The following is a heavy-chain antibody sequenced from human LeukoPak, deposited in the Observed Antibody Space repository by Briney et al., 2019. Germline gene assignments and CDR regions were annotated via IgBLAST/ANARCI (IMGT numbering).Heavy chain of an antibody. CDR2: IYHSGST. CDR1: GGSISSGGYY. V-gene: IGHV4-30-2*01. Sequence: SQTLSLTCTVSGGSISSGGYYWSWIRQPPGKGLEWIGYIYHSGSTYYNPSLKSRVTISVDRSENQFSLKLSSVTAADTAVYYCAKGGYCSSTSSQCDAFDIWGQGTMVTVSS. D-gene: IGHD2-2*01. J-gene: IGHJ3*02. CDR3: AKGGYCSSTSSQCDAFDI.